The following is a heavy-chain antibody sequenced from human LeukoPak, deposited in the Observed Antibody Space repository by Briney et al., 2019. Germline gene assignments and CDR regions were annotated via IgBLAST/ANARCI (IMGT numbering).Heavy chain of an antibody. D-gene: IGHD2-2*01. Sequence: SGGSLRLSCAASGFTFSSYWMGWVRQAPGKGLEWAANIKQDGSEKYYVDSVKGRFTISRDNAKNSLYLQMNSLRAEDTAVYYCARDGRVVPAAPGDYWGQGTLVTVSS. J-gene: IGHJ4*02. CDR1: GFTFSSYW. V-gene: IGHV3-7*03. CDR2: IKQDGSEK. CDR3: ARDGRVVPAAPGDY.